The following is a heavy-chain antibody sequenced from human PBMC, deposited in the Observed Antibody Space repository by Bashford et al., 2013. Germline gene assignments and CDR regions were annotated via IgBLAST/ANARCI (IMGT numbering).Heavy chain of an antibody. Sequence: SETLSLTCSVSGGSISDGAFYWGWIRQSPGKGLEWLGNMSYTGTTHYNPSLSSRLTMSLDTSKDHFSLKLASVTAADTAVYYCARLTSLSDWSIWPDWGQGTRVTVSS. CDR2: MSYTGTT. J-gene: IGHJ4*02. D-gene: IGHD3-9*01. CDR1: GGSISDGAFY. V-gene: IGHV4-39*02. CDR3: ARLTSLSDWSIWPD.